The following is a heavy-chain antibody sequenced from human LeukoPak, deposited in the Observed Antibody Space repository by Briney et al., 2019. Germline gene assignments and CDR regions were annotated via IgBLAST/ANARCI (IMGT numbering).Heavy chain of an antibody. CDR2: IYPGDSDT. J-gene: IGHJ5*02. V-gene: IGHV5-51*01. CDR3: ARRVYSSGWYWFDP. CDR1: GYSFTSYW. Sequence: PGESLKISCKGSGYSFTSYWIGWVRQMPGKGLEWMGIIYPGDSDTRYSPSFQGQVTFSADNSISTAYLQWSSLKASDTAMYYCARRVYSSGWYWFDPWGQGTLVTVSS. D-gene: IGHD6-19*01.